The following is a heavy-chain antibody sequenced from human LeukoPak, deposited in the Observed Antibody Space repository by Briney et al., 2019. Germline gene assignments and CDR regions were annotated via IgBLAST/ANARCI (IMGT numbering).Heavy chain of an antibody. CDR2: INHSGST. CDR3: ARGHYYSGMDV. CDR1: GGSISSYY. V-gene: IGHV4-34*01. Sequence: SETLSLTCTVSGGSISSYYWSWIRQPPGKGLEWIGEINHSGSTNYNPSLKSRVTISVERSKNQFSLKLSSVTAADTAVYYCARGHYYSGMDVWGQGTTVTVSS. J-gene: IGHJ6*02.